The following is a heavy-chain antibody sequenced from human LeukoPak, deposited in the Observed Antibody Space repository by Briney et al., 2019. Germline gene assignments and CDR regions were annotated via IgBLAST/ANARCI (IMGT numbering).Heavy chain of an antibody. D-gene: IGHD3-22*01. CDR3: AKDVLSGYYDSSGYYDAFDI. Sequence: GGSLRLSCAASGFTVDDYAMHWVRQAPGKGLEWVSGISWNSGSIGYADSVKGRFTISRDNAKNSLYLQMNSLRAEDTALYYCAKDVLSGYYDSSGYYDAFDIWGQGTMVTVSS. J-gene: IGHJ3*02. V-gene: IGHV3-9*01. CDR1: GFTVDDYA. CDR2: ISWNSGSI.